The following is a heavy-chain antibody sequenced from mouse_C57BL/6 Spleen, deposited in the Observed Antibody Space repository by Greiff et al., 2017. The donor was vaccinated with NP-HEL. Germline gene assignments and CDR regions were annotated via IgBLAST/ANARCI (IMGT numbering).Heavy chain of an antibody. CDR2: ISDGGSYT. D-gene: IGHD2-4*01. CDR3: ARDEGLGFAY. V-gene: IGHV5-4*01. J-gene: IGHJ3*01. Sequence: EVQRVESGGGLVKPGGSLKLSCAASGFTFSSYAMSWVRQTPEKRLEWVATISDGGSYTYYPDNVKGRFTISRDNAKNNLYLQMSHLKSEDTAMYYCARDEGLGFAYWGQGTLVTVSA. CDR1: GFTFSSYA.